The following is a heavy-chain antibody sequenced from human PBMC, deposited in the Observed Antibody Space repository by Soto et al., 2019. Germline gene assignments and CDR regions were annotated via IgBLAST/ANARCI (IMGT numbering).Heavy chain of an antibody. CDR3: ARWKGGYDPLLYYYYGMDV. CDR2: ISYDGSNK. Sequence: PGGSLRLSCAASGFTFSSYAMHWVRQAPGKGLEWVAVISYDGSNKYYADSVKGRFTISRDNSKNTLYLQMNSLRAEDTAVYYCARWKGGYDPLLYYYYGMDVWGQGTTVTVSS. CDR1: GFTFSSYA. V-gene: IGHV3-30-3*01. J-gene: IGHJ6*02. D-gene: IGHD5-12*01.